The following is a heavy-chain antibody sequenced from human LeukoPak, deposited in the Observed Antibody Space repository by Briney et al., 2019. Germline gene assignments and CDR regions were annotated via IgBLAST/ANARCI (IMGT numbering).Heavy chain of an antibody. D-gene: IGHD5-18*01. CDR1: GFTVSSNY. CDR2: IYSGGTT. V-gene: IGHV3-53*01. J-gene: IGHJ4*02. CDR3: AKDSRRGYSYGPAAY. Sequence: GGSLRLSCAASGFTVSSNYMNWVRQAPGKGLEWVSVIYSGGTTYYADSVKGRFTISRDNSKNTLYLQMNSLRAEDTAVYYCAKDSRRGYSYGPAAYWGQGTLVTVAS.